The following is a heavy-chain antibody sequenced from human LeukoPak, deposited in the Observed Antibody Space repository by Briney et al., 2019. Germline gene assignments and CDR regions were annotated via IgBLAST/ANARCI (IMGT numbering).Heavy chain of an antibody. Sequence: GGSLTLSCAASGFTFSSYWMHWVRQAPGKGLVWVSRINSDGSSTSYADSVKGRFTISRDNAKNTLYLQMNSLRAEDTAVYYCARASRGYYYDSSGYSDYWGQGTLVTVSS. CDR2: INSDGSST. CDR1: GFTFSSYW. D-gene: IGHD3-22*01. V-gene: IGHV3-74*01. J-gene: IGHJ4*02. CDR3: ARASRGYYYDSSGYSDY.